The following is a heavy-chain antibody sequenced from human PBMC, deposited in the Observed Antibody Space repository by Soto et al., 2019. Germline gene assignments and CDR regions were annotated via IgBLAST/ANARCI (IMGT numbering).Heavy chain of an antibody. V-gene: IGHV1-8*01. CDR1: GYTFTSYD. D-gene: IGHD3-16*02. J-gene: IGHJ3*02. CDR3: ARGGVFYDYIWGSYRYIAFDI. Sequence: ASVKVSCKASGYTFTSYDINWVRQATGQGLEWMGWMNPNSGNTGYAQKFQGRVTMTRNTSISTAYMELRSLRSEDTAVYYFARGGVFYDYIWGSYRYIAFDIWGQGTMVTVSS. CDR2: MNPNSGNT.